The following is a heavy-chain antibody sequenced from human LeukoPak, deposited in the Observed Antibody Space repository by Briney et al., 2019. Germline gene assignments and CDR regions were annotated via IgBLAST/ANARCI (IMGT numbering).Heavy chain of an antibody. J-gene: IGHJ4*02. Sequence: PSETLSLTCTVSGGSISSGGYYWSWIRQHPGTGLEWIGYIYYSGSTYYNPSLKSRVTISVDTSKNQFSLKLSSVTAADTAVYYCARTEAMVLNFDYWGQGTLVTVSS. CDR2: IYYSGST. CDR3: ARTEAMVLNFDY. D-gene: IGHD5-18*01. CDR1: GGSISSGGYY. V-gene: IGHV4-31*03.